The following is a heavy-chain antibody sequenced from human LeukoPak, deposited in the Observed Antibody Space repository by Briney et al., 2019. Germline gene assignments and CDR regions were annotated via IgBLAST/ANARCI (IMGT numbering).Heavy chain of an antibody. Sequence: SETLSLTCTVSGGSISSGSYYWSWIRQPAGKGLEWIGRIYTSGSTNYNPSLKSRVTISVDTSKNQFSLKLSSVTAADTAVYYCARGSYYYDSSGYYYEVWGQGTLVTVSS. CDR3: ARGSYYYDSSGYYYEV. CDR1: GGSISSGSYY. J-gene: IGHJ4*02. CDR2: IYTSGST. D-gene: IGHD3-22*01. V-gene: IGHV4-61*02.